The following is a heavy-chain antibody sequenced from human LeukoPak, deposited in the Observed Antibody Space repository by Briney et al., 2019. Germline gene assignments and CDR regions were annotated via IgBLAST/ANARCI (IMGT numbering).Heavy chain of an antibody. CDR1: GFTFRSYA. J-gene: IGHJ4*02. V-gene: IGHV3-23*01. D-gene: IGHD6-13*01. CDR2: ISGRADST. CDR3: AKAHSSSWYYFGD. Sequence: PGGSLRLSCASSGFTFRSYAMSWVRQAPGKGLEWVSVISGRADSTHHVDSVKGRFTISRDNSKNILFLQMNSLRVEDTAVYYCAKAHSSSWYYFGDWGQGARVTVSS.